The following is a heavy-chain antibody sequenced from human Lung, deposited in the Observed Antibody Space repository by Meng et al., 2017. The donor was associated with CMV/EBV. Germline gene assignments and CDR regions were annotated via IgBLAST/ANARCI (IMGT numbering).Heavy chain of an antibody. CDR1: GLTFSIYW. CDR3: ARDLGDGSNYYYFDF. CDR2: IKQDGSEK. J-gene: IGHJ4*01. D-gene: IGHD5-24*01. V-gene: IGHV3-7*01. Sequence: GGSLRLXXAASGLTFSIYWMSWVRQAPGKGLEWVANIKQDGSEKYYVDSVEGRFTISRDNAKNSLYLQINSLRAEDAAIYYCARDLGDGSNYYYFDFWGHGTXGTVSS.